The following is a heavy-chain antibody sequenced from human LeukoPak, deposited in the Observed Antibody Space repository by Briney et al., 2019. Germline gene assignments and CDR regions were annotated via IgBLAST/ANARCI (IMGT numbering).Heavy chain of an antibody. CDR1: GYTFTSYD. Sequence: ASVKVSCKASGYTFTSYDINWVRQATGQGLEWMGWMKPHNGNTGYAQKLQGRVTLTRNTSINTAYMELRSLRSEDTAMYYCSRGDFWGQGTLVTVSS. V-gene: IGHV1-8*01. CDR2: MKPHNGNT. J-gene: IGHJ4*02. CDR3: SRGDF.